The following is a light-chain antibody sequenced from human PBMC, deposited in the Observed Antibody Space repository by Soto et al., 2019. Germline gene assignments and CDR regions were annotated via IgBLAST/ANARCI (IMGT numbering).Light chain of an antibody. V-gene: IGKV3-15*01. CDR3: QQYNNWPPWT. Sequence: EIVMTQSPATLSVSPGERATLSCRASQSVSSNLAWYQQKPGQAPRLLIYGASTRATGIPARFSGSGSGTEFPLTIISLQDEDFAVYYCQQYNNWPPWTFGQGTKVDIK. CDR1: QSVSSN. CDR2: GAS. J-gene: IGKJ1*01.